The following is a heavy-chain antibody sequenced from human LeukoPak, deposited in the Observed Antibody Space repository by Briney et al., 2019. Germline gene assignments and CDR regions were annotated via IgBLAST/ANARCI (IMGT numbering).Heavy chain of an antibody. CDR2: IRYDGSNK. D-gene: IGHD4-17*01. V-gene: IGHV3-30*02. J-gene: IGHJ5*02. CDR3: ARASMFGDYPSYNWFHP. CDR1: GFTFSAYG. Sequence: GGSLRLSCAASGFTFSAYGMHWVRQAPGKGLEWVAFIRYDGSNKYYADSLKGRFTISRDNSKNTLYLQMNSLSAEDTAVYYCARASMFGDYPSYNWFHPWGQGTLVTVSS.